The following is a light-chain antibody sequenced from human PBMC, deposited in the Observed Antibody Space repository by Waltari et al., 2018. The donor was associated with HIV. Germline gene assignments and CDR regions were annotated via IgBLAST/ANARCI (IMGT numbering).Light chain of an antibody. CDR3: SSYTTSNAVV. CDR2: DVT. J-gene: IGLJ2*01. V-gene: IGLV2-14*03. CDR1: SSDISTYDF. Sequence: QSALTQPASVSVSPGQSITISCSGTSSDISTYDFFSWYQQHPAKAPKFLIYDVTARTSEVSRPFPGSKDGRTASLTISSFQADDESDYYCSSYTTSNAVVFGPGTMLSVL.